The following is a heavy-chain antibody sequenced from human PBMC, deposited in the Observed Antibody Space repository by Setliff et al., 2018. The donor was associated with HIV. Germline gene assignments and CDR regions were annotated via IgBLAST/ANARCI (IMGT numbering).Heavy chain of an antibody. J-gene: IGHJ4*02. CDR3: VSWQSGIGY. CDR1: GFTFSGSP. Sequence: GESLKISCGASGFTFSGSPMHWVRQASGKGLEWVGRIKSKIDGGTTDYTAPVKGRFTVSRDDSENSMYLEMNSLRSEDTALYYCVSWQSGIGYWGQGTLVTVSS. CDR2: IKSKIDGGTT. V-gene: IGHV3-15*05.